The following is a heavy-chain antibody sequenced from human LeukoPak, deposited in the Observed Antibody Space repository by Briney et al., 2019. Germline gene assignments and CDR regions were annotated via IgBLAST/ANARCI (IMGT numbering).Heavy chain of an antibody. J-gene: IGHJ4*02. CDR3: ARNSGDY. Sequence: GGSLRLSCAASGFSLITHNMNWVRQAPGKGLEWVSSISSTSSHIYYADSVKGRFTISRDNAKNSLYLQMNSLRAEDTAVYYCARNSGDYWGQGTLVTVSS. V-gene: IGHV3-21*06. D-gene: IGHD4-23*01. CDR2: ISSTSSHI. CDR1: GFSLITHN.